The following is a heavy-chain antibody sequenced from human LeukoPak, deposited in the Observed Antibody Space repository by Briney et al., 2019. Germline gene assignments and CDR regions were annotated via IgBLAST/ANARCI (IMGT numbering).Heavy chain of an antibody. CDR2: ISAYNGNT. V-gene: IGHV1-18*01. D-gene: IGHD3-9*01. Sequence: ASVKVSCTASGYTFTSYGISWVRQAPGQGLEWMGWISAYNGNTNYAKKLQGRVTMTTDTSTSTAYMEVRSLRSDDTAVYYCARGGDYDILTGPPRVWFDPWGQGTLVTVSS. CDR3: ARGGDYDILTGPPRVWFDP. CDR1: GYTFTSYG. J-gene: IGHJ5*02.